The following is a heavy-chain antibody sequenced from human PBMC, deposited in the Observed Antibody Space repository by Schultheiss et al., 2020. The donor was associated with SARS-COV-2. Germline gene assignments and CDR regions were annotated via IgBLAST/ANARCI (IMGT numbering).Heavy chain of an antibody. CDR2: ISGSGGST. CDR3: AKDRVVEMATIYDY. CDR1: GFTLSSYA. D-gene: IGHD5-24*01. Sequence: GGSLRLSCAASGFTLSSYAMSWVRQAPGKGLEWVSAISGSGGSTYYADSVKGRFTISRDNSKNTLYLQMNSLRAEDTAVYYCAKDRVVEMATIYDYWGQGTLVTVSS. V-gene: IGHV3-23*01. J-gene: IGHJ4*02.